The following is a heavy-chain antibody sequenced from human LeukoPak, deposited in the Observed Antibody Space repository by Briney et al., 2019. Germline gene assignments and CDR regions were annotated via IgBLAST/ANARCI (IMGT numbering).Heavy chain of an antibody. V-gene: IGHV3-30-3*01. D-gene: IGHD3-16*01. CDR1: GFTFSSYA. J-gene: IGHJ4*02. CDR2: ISYDGSNK. Sequence: GRSLRLFCAASGFTFSSYAMHWVRQAPGKGLEWVAVISYDGSNKYYADSVKGRFTISRDNSKNTLYLQMNSLRAEDTAVYYCARVMGRGAMAPFDYWGQGTLVTVSS. CDR3: ARVMGRGAMAPFDY.